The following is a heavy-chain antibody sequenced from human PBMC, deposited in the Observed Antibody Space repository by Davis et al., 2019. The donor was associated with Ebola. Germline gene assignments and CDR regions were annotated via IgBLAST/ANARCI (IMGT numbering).Heavy chain of an antibody. CDR2: IYWDDDK. Sequence: SGPTLVKPTQTLTLTCTFSGFSLSTSGMGVGWIRQPPGKALAWLALIYWDDDKRYRPSLKSRLTITKDTSTNQVVLTMINMDPVDTATYYCAHRLGRFGEWNFDYWGLGTLVTVSS. J-gene: IGHJ4*02. CDR1: GFSLSTSGMG. V-gene: IGHV2-5*02. CDR3: AHRLGRFGEWNFDY. D-gene: IGHD3-10*01.